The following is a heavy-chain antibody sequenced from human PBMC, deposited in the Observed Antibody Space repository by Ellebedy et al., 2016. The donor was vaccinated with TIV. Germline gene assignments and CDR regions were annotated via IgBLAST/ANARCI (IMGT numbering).Heavy chain of an antibody. CDR2: ISWNSGSI. V-gene: IGHV3-9*01. CDR3: ARDRGDYYDSSGYIDWYFDL. Sequence: GGSLRLXXAASGFTFDDYAMHWVRQAPGKGLEWVSGISWNSGSIGYADSVKGRFTISRDNAKNSLYLQMNSLRAEDTAVYYCARDRGDYYDSSGYIDWYFDLWGRGTLVTVSS. CDR1: GFTFDDYA. D-gene: IGHD3-22*01. J-gene: IGHJ2*01.